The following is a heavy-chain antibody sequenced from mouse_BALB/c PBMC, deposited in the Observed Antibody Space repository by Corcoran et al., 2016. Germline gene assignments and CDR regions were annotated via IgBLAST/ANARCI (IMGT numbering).Heavy chain of an antibody. J-gene: IGHJ2*01. CDR2: IFPGSGNT. CDR3: AKTTRATYYFDY. V-gene: IGHV1-66*01. CDR1: GYSFTSYY. Sequence: QVQLQQSGPELVKPGASVKISCKASGYSFTSYYIHWVKQRPGQGLGWIGWIFPGSGNTKYNEKFKGKATLTADTSSSTAYMQISSLTSEDSAVYFCAKTTRATYYFDYWGQGTTLTVSS. D-gene: IGHD3-2*01.